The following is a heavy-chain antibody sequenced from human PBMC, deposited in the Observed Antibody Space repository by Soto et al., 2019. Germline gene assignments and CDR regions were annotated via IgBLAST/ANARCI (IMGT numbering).Heavy chain of an antibody. CDR2: IKSKSDGETT. CDR3: TADLIGTYYSPYDY. J-gene: IGHJ4*02. D-gene: IGHD3-10*01. Sequence: PGGSLRLSCAASGFSFHVAWMNWVHKAPGKGLEWVGCIKSKSDGETTDYAAPVKGRFSVSRDDSKNTLYLQMNSLKTEDTAVYYCTADLIGTYYSPYDYWGQGILVTVSS. CDR1: GFSFHVAW. V-gene: IGHV3-15*07.